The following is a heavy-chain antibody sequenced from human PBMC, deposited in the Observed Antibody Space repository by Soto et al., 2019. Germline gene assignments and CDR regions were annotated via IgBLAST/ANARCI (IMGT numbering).Heavy chain of an antibody. CDR2: ISGSGGST. V-gene: IGHV3-23*01. Sequence: GGSLRLSCTASKFTFSRYAMSWVHQAPGKGLEWVSAISGSGGSTYYADSVKGRFTISRDNSKNTLYLQMNSLRAEDTAVYYCAKDWPEISYYYYGMDVWGQGTTVTVSS. CDR3: AKDWPEISYYYYGMDV. CDR1: KFTFSRYA. J-gene: IGHJ6*02.